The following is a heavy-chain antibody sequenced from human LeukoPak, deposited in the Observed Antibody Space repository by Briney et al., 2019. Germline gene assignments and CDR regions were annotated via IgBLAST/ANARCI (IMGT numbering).Heavy chain of an antibody. Sequence: GGSLRLSCAASGFTFSSYWMSWVRQAPGKGLEWVANIKQDGSEKYYVDSVKGRFTISRDNAKNSLYLQMNSLRAEDTAVYYCARDLFVGSRRIAAQEDYWGQGTLVTVSS. D-gene: IGHD6-6*01. J-gene: IGHJ4*02. CDR1: GFTFSSYW. V-gene: IGHV3-7*01. CDR3: ARDLFVGSRRIAAQEDY. CDR2: IKQDGSEK.